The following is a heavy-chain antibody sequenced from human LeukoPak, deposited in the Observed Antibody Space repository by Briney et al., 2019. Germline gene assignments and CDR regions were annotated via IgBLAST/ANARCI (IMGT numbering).Heavy chain of an antibody. J-gene: IGHJ5*02. Sequence: PSETLSLTCTVSGGSISSYYWNWIRQPPGKGPEWIGYIYYSGSTKYNPSLKSRGTISVDTSKNQFSLKLSSVTAADTAVYYCARQRVGAISWFDPWGQGTLVTVSS. CDR1: GGSISSYY. D-gene: IGHD1-26*01. CDR2: IYYSGST. V-gene: IGHV4-59*08. CDR3: ARQRVGAISWFDP.